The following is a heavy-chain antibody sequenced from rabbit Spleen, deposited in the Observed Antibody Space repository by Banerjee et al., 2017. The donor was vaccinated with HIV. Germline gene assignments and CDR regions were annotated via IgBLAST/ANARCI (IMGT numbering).Heavy chain of an antibody. D-gene: IGHD1-1*01. V-gene: IGHV1S47*01. J-gene: IGHJ4*01. CDR2: IYNGDGRT. CDR1: GFTLSSYW. CDR3: VRDQAHMLDL. Sequence: QEQLEESGGDLVKPEGSLTLTCKASGFTLSSYWMCWVRQAPGKGLEWIACIYNGDGRTWYASWAKGRFTISRSTSLNTVTLQMTSLTAADTATHFCVRDQAHMLDLWGPGTLVTVS.